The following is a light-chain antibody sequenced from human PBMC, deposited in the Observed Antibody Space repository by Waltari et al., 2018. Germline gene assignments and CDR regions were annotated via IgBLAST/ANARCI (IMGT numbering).Light chain of an antibody. CDR1: ALPKQY. Sequence: SYELTQPPSVSVSPGQTARIPCSGDALPKQYAYWYQQKSGQAPVQVIYEDVKRPSGIPERFSGSSSGTMVTLTISGAQVEDEADYYCYSTDSSGNVQVFGGGTKLTVL. CDR3: YSTDSSGNVQV. V-gene: IGLV3-10*01. CDR2: EDV. J-gene: IGLJ2*01.